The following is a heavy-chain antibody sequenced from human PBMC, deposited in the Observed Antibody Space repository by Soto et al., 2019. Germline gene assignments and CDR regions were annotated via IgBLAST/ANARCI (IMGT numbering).Heavy chain of an antibody. CDR3: AHRGTSGSLT. CDR2: MYWNGDK. CDR1: GFSLNTDGMG. D-gene: IGHD1-26*01. J-gene: IGHJ4*02. V-gene: IGHV2-5*01. Sequence: QITLQESRPPLVKPTQTLTLTCTFSGFSLNTDGMGVAWIRQSPGKALECLTIMYWNGDKRYSPSLRTRLTISKGTSENQVVLTMTNMDPVDTGTYYCAHRGTSGSLTWGQGAQVTVSS.